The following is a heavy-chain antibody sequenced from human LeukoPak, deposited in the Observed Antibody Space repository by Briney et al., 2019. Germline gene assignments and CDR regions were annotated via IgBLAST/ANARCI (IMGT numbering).Heavy chain of an antibody. V-gene: IGHV3-30-3*01. J-gene: IGHJ4*02. CDR3: ARGRGSATLPHFDY. CDR2: ISYDGSNK. CDR1: GFTFSSYA. Sequence: SGGSLRLSCAASGFTFSSYAMHWVRQAPGKGLEWVAVISYDGSNKYYADSVKGRFTISRDNSKNTLYLQMNSLRAEDTAVYYCARGRGSATLPHFDYWGRGTLVTVSS. D-gene: IGHD5-24*01.